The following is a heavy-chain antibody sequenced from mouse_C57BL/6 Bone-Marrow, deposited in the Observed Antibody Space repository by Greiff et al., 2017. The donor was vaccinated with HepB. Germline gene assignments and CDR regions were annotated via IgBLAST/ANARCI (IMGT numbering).Heavy chain of an antibody. Sequence: QVQLQQPGAELVRPGTSVKLSCKASGYTFTSYWMHWVKQRPGQGLEWIGVIDPSDSYTNYNQKFKGKATLTVDTSSSTAYMQLSSLTSEDSAVYYCARTIITTVVRWYFDVWGTGTTVTVSS. CDR3: ARTIITTVVRWYFDV. CDR1: GYTFTSYW. V-gene: IGHV1-59*01. D-gene: IGHD1-1*01. CDR2: IDPSDSYT. J-gene: IGHJ1*03.